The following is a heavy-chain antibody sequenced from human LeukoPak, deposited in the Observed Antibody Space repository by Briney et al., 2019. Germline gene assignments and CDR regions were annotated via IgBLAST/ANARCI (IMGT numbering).Heavy chain of an antibody. CDR1: GYTFTSYG. Sequence: ASVKVSCKASGYTFTSYGISWVRQAPGQGLEWMGWISAYNGNTNYAPKLQGRVTMTTDTSTSTAYMELRSLRSDDTAVYYCARSRSIRRVGITIFGVVIDAFDIWGQGTMVTVSS. D-gene: IGHD3-3*01. V-gene: IGHV1-18*01. CDR2: ISAYNGNT. CDR3: ARSRSIRRVGITIFGVVIDAFDI. J-gene: IGHJ3*02.